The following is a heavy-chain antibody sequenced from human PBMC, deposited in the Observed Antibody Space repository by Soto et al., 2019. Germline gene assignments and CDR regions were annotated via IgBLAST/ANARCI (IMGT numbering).Heavy chain of an antibody. CDR3: AKDNDLDRDGPLDY. CDR2: ISWNSGDL. Sequence: EVQLVESGGGSVQPGRSLRLSCAASGFSFDDYGMHWVRQGPGKGLEWVSSISWNSGDLYYADSVKGRFTISRDNAQSSLYLQMNSLRSEYTALYYCAKDNDLDRDGPLDYWGKGILVTFSS. D-gene: IGHD2-2*03. J-gene: IGHJ4*02. V-gene: IGHV3-9*01. CDR1: GFSFDDYG.